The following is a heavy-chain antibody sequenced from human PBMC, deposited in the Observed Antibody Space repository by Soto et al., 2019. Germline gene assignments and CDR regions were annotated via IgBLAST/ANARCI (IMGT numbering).Heavy chain of an antibody. J-gene: IGHJ6*03. V-gene: IGHV5-51*01. CDR1: GYSFISYR. CDR3: ARYDSMIQANWYMDV. D-gene: IGHD3-22*01. CDR2: IYPGDSDT. Sequence: PGESLKISCQGSGYSFISYRIGWVRQMPGKGLEWMGIIYPGDSDTRYSPSFQGQVTISADKSISTAYLQWSSLRASDTAMYYCARYDSMIQANWYMDVWGKGTTVTVSS.